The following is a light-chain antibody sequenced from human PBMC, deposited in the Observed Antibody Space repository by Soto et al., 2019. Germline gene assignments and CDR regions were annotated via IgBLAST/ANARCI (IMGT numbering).Light chain of an antibody. J-gene: IGKJ4*02. CDR1: QSISSL. CDR3: QQYENFSP. V-gene: IGKV1-5*03. CDR2: KTS. Sequence: DIQMTQSPSTLSASVGDRVTITCRASQSISSLLAWYQQKPGKAPKLLIYKTSSLQSGVPSRFIGSGSGTEFTLTISSLQPDDFATYYCQQYENFSPFGGGTKVGSN.